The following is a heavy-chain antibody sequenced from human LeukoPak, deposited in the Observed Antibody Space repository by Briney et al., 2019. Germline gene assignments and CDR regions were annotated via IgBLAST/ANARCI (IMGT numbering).Heavy chain of an antibody. CDR1: GYSFTSYW. Sequence: GESLKISCKGSGYSFTSYWIGWVRQLPGKGLEWMGIIYPGDSDTRYSPSFQGQVTISADKSISTAYLQWSSLKASDTAMYYCARHSLYCSGGSCYSGYYGMDVWGQGTTVTVSS. CDR2: IYPGDSDT. J-gene: IGHJ6*02. V-gene: IGHV5-51*01. D-gene: IGHD2-15*01. CDR3: ARHSLYCSGGSCYSGYYGMDV.